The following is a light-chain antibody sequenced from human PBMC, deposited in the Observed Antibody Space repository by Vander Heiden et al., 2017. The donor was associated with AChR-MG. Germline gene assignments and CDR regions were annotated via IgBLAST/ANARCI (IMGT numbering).Light chain of an antibody. Sequence: SVLIQPPSASGTPGQRVTISGTGSISNIGSNYVYWYQQLPGTAPKRLIDSNNQRPSAVPARFSGSKSGTAASLAISGLRSEDEADYYCAAWDDSLSGVFGGGTKLTVL. CDR3: AAWDDSLSGV. V-gene: IGLV1-47*02. CDR1: ISNIGSNY. CDR2: SNN. J-gene: IGLJ3*02.